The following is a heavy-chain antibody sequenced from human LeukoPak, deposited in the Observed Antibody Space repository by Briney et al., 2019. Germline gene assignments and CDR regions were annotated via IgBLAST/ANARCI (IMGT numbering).Heavy chain of an antibody. CDR2: LHSDGTT. Sequence: GGSLRLSCAASGFAVSVNYMTWVRLAPGKGLEWVSLLHSDGTTYYAESVKGRFTISTDNSKNTLYLQMNSLRVEDTALYYCAGRRKEAAAFDDWGQGTLVTVST. D-gene: IGHD6-13*01. V-gene: IGHV3-66*01. CDR1: GFAVSVNY. J-gene: IGHJ4*02. CDR3: AGRRKEAAAFDD.